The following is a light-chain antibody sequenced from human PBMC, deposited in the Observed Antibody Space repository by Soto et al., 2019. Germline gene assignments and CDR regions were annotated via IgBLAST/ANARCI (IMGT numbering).Light chain of an antibody. CDR1: SSDIGGSDF. J-gene: IGLJ1*01. V-gene: IGLV2-14*01. Sequence: QSALTQPASVSGSPGQSITISCTGTSSDIGGSDFVSWYQQHPGKAPKLVMSEVNNRPSGVSSRFSGSKSGNTASLTVSGLQAEDEADYFCSSYAGSNNYVFGTGTKLTVL. CDR2: EVN. CDR3: SSYAGSNNYV.